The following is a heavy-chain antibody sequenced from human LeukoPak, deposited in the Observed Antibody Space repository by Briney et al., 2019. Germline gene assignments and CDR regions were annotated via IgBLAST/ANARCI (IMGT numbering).Heavy chain of an antibody. CDR2: ISYDGSNK. D-gene: IGHD3-16*02. V-gene: IGHV3-30*18. CDR3: AKGAGDPVVMGPYYYYYGMDV. CDR1: GFTFSSYG. J-gene: IGHJ6*02. Sequence: QPGRSLRLSCAASGFTFSSYGMHWVRQAPGKGLEWVAVISYDGSNKYYADSVRGRFTISRDNSKNTLYLQMNSLRAEDTAVYYCAKGAGDPVVMGPYYYYYGMDVWGQGTTVTVSS.